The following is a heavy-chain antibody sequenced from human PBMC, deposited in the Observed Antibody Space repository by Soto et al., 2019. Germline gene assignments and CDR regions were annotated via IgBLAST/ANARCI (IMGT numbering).Heavy chain of an antibody. CDR2: ISGTGGST. V-gene: IGHV3-64D*08. J-gene: IGHJ6*02. CDR3: VKGVVGPTTSYYYYYGMDV. CDR1: GFTFNNYA. Sequence: GGSLRLFCAASGFTFNNYAMNWVRQAPGKGLEYVATISGTGGSTYYADSVKGRFTISRDNSKNTLYLQMSSLRAEDTAVYYCVKGVVGPTTSYYYYYGMDVWGQGTTVTVSS. D-gene: IGHD1-26*01.